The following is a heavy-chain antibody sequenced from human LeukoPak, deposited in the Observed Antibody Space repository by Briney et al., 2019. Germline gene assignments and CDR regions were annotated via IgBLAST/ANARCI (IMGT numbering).Heavy chain of an antibody. CDR1: GGSFSGYY. CDR2: INHSGST. J-gene: IGHJ4*02. CDR3: ARGLRIAARLRDY. V-gene: IGHV4-34*01. D-gene: IGHD6-6*01. Sequence: SETLPLTCAVYGGSFSGYYWSWIRQPPGKGLEWIGEINHSGSTNYNPSLKSRDTISVDTSKNQFSLKLSSVTAADTAVYYCARGLRIAARLRDYWGQGTLVTVSS.